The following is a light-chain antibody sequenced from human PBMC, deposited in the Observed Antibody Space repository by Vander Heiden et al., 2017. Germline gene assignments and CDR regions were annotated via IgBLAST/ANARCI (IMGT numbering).Light chain of an antibody. CDR1: HSISTY. J-gene: IGKJ1*01. Sequence: DIQMTQSPSSLSASVGDRVTIICRASHSISTYLNWYQQKPGEAPKLLIYAASSLQSGVPSRFSGSGSGRDFTLTISSLQPEDFATYHCQQTNSAPWTFGQGTKVEIK. CDR2: AAS. V-gene: IGKV1-39*01. CDR3: QQTNSAPWT.